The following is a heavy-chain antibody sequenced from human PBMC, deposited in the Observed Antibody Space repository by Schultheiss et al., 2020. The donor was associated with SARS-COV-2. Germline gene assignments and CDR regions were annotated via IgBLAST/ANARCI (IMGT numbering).Heavy chain of an antibody. CDR3: ARDRNVGYGAAPNWFDP. J-gene: IGHJ5*02. CDR1: GYTFTSYG. CDR2: ISAYNGNT. Sequence: ASVKVSCKASGYTFTSYGISWVRQAPGQGLEWMGWISAYNGNTNYAQKLQGRVTMTTDTSTSTAYMELRSLRSDDTAVYYCARDRNVGYGAAPNWFDPWGQGTLGTVSS. D-gene: IGHD5-12*01. V-gene: IGHV1-18*01.